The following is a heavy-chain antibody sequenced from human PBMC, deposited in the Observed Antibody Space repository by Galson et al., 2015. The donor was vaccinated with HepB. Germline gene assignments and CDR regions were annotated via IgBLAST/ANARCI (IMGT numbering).Heavy chain of an antibody. CDR3: LTGETFDY. Sequence: SCKVSGYTFIDYFMHWVQQAPGKGLEWMGRVDPEDGETIYAEKFQDRVTITADTSTDTAYMELSSLRSEDTAVYYCLTGETFDYWGQGTLVSVSS. J-gene: IGHJ4*02. V-gene: IGHV1-69-2*01. CDR2: VDPEDGET. CDR1: GYTFIDYF.